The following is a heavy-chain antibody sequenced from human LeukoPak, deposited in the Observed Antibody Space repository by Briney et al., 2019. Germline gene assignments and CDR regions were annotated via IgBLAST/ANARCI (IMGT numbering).Heavy chain of an antibody. CDR3: ARNSGGRRYYFTE. CDR2: ISGSGGST. V-gene: IGHV3-23*01. CDR1: GFTFSSYA. D-gene: IGHD3-10*01. J-gene: IGHJ4*02. Sequence: GGSLRLSCAASGFTFSSYAMSWVRQAPGKGLEWVSAISGSGGSTYYADSVKGRFTISRDNSQNTLYLQMNSLRAEDTAVYYCARNSGGRRYYFTEWGQGTLVTVSS.